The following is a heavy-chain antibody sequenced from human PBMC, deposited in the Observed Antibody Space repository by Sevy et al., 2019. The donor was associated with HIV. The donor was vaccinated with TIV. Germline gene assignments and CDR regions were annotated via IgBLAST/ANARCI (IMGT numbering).Heavy chain of an antibody. D-gene: IGHD2-15*01. CDR1: TFTFSSYS. CDR2: ISSSSGTR. Sequence: GGSLRLSCAASTFTFSSYSMHWVRHAPGKGLEWVSYISSSSGTRYYADSVKGRFTISRDNAKNSLFLQMNSLRDEDTAVYYCASRGYCGGGSCYSGPNDYWGQGTLVTVSS. CDR3: ASRGYCGGGSCYSGPNDY. J-gene: IGHJ4*02. V-gene: IGHV3-48*02.